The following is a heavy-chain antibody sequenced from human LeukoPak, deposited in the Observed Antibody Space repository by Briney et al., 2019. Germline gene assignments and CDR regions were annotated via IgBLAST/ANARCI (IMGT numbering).Heavy chain of an antibody. D-gene: IGHD3-10*01. CDR1: GYTLTELS. Sequence: ASVKVSCKVSGYTLTELSMHWVRQAPGKGLEWMGGFDPEDGETIYAQKFQGRVTITRDTSASTAYMELSSLRSEDTAVYYCARVWFGEFAFDYWGQGTLVTVSS. V-gene: IGHV1-24*01. CDR2: FDPEDGET. CDR3: ARVWFGEFAFDY. J-gene: IGHJ4*02.